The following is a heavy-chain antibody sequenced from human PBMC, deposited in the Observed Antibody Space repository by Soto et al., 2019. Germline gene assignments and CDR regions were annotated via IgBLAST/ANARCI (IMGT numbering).Heavy chain of an antibody. J-gene: IGHJ5*02. CDR2: IKPDESEK. CDR1: GFTFSDSW. CDR3: VRGGSNYAS. Sequence: EVQLVEAWGGLVQPGGSLRLSCTASGFTFSDSWMTWVRQAPGEGLEWVARIKPDESEKKYADSVKGRFSISRDNAKNSMYLQMDSLRDEDTAVYYCVRGGSNYASWGQGTLVTVSS. V-gene: IGHV3-7*01. D-gene: IGHD4-4*01.